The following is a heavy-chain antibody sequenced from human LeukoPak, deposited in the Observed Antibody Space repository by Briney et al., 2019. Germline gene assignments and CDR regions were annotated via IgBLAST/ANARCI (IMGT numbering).Heavy chain of an antibody. CDR2: INHSGST. V-gene: IGHV4-34*01. D-gene: IGHD3-22*01. J-gene: IGHJ4*02. CDR1: GGSFSGYY. Sequence: PSETLSLTCAVYGGSFSGYYWSWLRQPPGKGLEWIGEINHSGSTNYNPSLKSRVTISVDTSKNQFSLKLSSVTAADTAVYYCASLTYYYDSSGYYPLDYWGQGTLVTVSS. CDR3: ASLTYYYDSSGYYPLDY.